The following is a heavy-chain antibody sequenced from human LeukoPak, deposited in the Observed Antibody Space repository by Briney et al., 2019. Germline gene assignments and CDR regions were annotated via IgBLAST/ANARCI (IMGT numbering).Heavy chain of an antibody. CDR1: DISLNTSGVD. CDR2: IYWDDDK. V-gene: IGHV2-5*02. Sequence: SGPTLVNPTQTLTLTCTFSDISLNTSGVDVGWIRQPPGKALEWLALIYWDDDKRYSPSLKSRLTITKDTSKNQVVLTMTNMDPVDTATYYCSRHDSSRSFDIWGQGTMVTVSS. CDR3: SRHDSSRSFDI. J-gene: IGHJ3*02. D-gene: IGHD3-22*01.